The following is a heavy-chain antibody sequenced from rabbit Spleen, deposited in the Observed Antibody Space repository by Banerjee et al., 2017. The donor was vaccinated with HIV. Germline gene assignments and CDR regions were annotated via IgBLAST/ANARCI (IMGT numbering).Heavy chain of an antibody. D-gene: IGHD7-1*01. CDR2: IATNDGDS. CDR1: GFFFSSNW. Sequence: LEESGGGLVKPGGTLTLTCTVSGFFFSSNWVCLVRQAPGKGLEWIACIATNDGDSDYATWPKGRFTISKPSSTTVTMQMTSLTVADTATYFCARDTGSGFSSYGMDLWGPGTLVTVS. CDR3: ARDTGSGFSSYGMDL. J-gene: IGHJ6*01. V-gene: IGHV1S45*01.